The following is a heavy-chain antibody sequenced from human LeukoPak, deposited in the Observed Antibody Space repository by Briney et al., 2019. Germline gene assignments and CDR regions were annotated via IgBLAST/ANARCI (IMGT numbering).Heavy chain of an antibody. D-gene: IGHD6-19*01. CDR2: INPNSGGT. Sequence: ASVKVSCKASGYTFTSYDINWVRQATGQGLEWMGWINPNSGGTNYAQKFQGRVTMTRDTSISTAYMELSRLRSDDTAVYYCARVSSSGWYVLGYWGQGTLVTVSS. CDR1: GYTFTSYD. CDR3: ARVSSSGWYVLGY. V-gene: IGHV1-2*02. J-gene: IGHJ4*02.